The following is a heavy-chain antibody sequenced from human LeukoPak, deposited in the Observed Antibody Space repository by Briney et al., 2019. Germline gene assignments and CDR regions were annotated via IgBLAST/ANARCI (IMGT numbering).Heavy chain of an antibody. CDR2: ISGSAVDT. CDR3: AKDSMVRGVIIPI. CDR1: GFTFSSYA. Sequence: GGSLRLSCAASGFTFSSYAMSWVRQAPGKGLEWVSAISGSAVDTWYADSVKGRFTISRDNSKDTLYLQMNSLRAEDTAVCYCAKDSMVRGVIIPIWGQGTLVTVSS. V-gene: IGHV3-23*01. D-gene: IGHD3-10*01. J-gene: IGHJ4*02.